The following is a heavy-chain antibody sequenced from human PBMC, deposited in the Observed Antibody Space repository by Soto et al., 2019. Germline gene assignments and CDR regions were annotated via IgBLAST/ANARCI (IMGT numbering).Heavy chain of an antibody. Sequence: ASVKVSCKASGYTFTSYGISWVRQAPGQGLEWMGWISAYNGNTNYAQKLQGRVTMTTDTSTSTAYMELRSLRSDDTAVYYCARGSVAGTHLGWFDPWGQGTLVTVSS. D-gene: IGHD6-19*01. CDR3: ARGSVAGTHLGWFDP. CDR1: GYTFTSYG. V-gene: IGHV1-18*01. CDR2: ISAYNGNT. J-gene: IGHJ5*02.